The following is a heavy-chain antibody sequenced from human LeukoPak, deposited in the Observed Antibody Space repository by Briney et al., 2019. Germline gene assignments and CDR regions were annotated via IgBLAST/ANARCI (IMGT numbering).Heavy chain of an antibody. V-gene: IGHV1-2*02. Sequence: ASVKVSCKASGYTFTGYYMHWVRQAPGQGLEWMGWINPNSGGTNYAQKFQGRVTMTRDTPISTAYMELSRLRYDDTAVYYCARGVTMIVVVMLDWGQGTLVTVSS. CDR3: ARGVTMIVVVMLD. D-gene: IGHD3-22*01. J-gene: IGHJ4*02. CDR1: GYTFTGYY. CDR2: INPNSGGT.